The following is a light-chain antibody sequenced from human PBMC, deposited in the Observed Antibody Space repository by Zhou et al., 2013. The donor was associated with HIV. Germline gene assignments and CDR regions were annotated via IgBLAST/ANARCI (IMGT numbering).Light chain of an antibody. CDR2: GAS. V-gene: IGKV3-11*01. Sequence: EIVMTQSPATLSVSPGERATLSCRASQSISSDLAWYQQKPGQAPRLLIYGASSRATGIPDRFSGSGSGTDFTLTISNLEPEDFAVYYCQQRTNWPPITFGQGTRLDIK. CDR3: QQRTNWPPIT. J-gene: IGKJ5*01. CDR1: QSISSD.